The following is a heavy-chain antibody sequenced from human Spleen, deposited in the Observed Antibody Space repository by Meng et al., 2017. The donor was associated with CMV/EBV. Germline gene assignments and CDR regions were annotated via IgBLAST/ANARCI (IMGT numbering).Heavy chain of an antibody. D-gene: IGHD2-2*01. CDR1: GFTFSSHE. V-gene: IGHV3-48*03. J-gene: IGHJ6*02. CDR2: ISSSGSTI. CDR3: ARSVWSCRSTSCSYYGMDV. Sequence: GESLKIFCAASGFTFSSHEINWVRQATGKGLEWVSYISSSGSTISYADSVKGRFTISRDNAKNSLYLQMNSLRVEDTAVYFCARSVWSCRSTSCSYYGMDVWGRGTTVTVSS.